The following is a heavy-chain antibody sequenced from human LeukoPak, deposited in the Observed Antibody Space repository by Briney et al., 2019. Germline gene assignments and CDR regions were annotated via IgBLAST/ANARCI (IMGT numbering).Heavy chain of an antibody. CDR2: TYYRSKWHN. CDR1: GDSVSSNSAA. CDR3: ARSPDYYFPGGFDY. Sequence: SQTLSLTCAISGDSVSSNSAAENWIRQSPSRGLEWLGRTYYRSKWHNDYAVSVKSRITINPDTSKNQFSLQLNSVTPEDTAVYYCARSPDYYFPGGFDYWGQGTLVTVSS. D-gene: IGHD2-21*02. V-gene: IGHV6-1*01. J-gene: IGHJ4*02.